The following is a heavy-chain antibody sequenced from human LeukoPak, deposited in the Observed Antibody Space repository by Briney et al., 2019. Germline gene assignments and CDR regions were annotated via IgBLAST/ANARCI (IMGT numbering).Heavy chain of an antibody. D-gene: IGHD3-22*01. J-gene: IGHJ4*02. Sequence: GRSLRLSCAASGFIFSRYGMHWVRQAPGKGLEWVAVIWYDGSNKYYADSVKGRFTISRDNSKNTLYLQMNSLRAEDTAVYYCARDYSSGYYNYFDYWGQGTLVTVSS. CDR3: ARDYSSGYYNYFDY. CDR2: IWYDGSNK. CDR1: GFIFSRYG. V-gene: IGHV3-33*01.